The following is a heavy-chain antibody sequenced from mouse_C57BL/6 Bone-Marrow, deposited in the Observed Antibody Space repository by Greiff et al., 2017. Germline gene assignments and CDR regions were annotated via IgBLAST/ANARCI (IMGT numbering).Heavy chain of an antibody. D-gene: IGHD3-2*02. CDR3: ARGDSSGYAY. Sequence: QVHVKQSGPELVKPGASVKISCKASGYAFSSSWMNWVKQRPGKGLEWIGRIYPGDGDTNYNGKFKGKATLTADKSSSTAYMQLSSLTSEDSAVYLCARGDSSGYAYWGQGTTLTASS. CDR2: IYPGDGDT. V-gene: IGHV1-82*01. J-gene: IGHJ2*01. CDR1: GYAFSSSW.